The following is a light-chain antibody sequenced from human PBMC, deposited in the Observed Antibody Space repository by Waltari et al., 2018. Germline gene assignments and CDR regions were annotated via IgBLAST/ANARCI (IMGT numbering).Light chain of an antibody. CDR3: QQYNSYSLWT. CDR1: QSVNSW. V-gene: IGKV1-5*03. J-gene: IGKJ1*01. Sequence: DIQMTQSPSTLSASIGDRVTITCRASQSVNSWLAWYQQKPGKAPKLLIYNASNLDSGVPSRFSGGGSGTEFTLTISSLQPDDFATYYCQQYNSYSLWTFGQGTKVEIK. CDR2: NAS.